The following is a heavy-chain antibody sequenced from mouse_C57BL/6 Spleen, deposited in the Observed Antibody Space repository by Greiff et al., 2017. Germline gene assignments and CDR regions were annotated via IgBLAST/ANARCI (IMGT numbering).Heavy chain of an antibody. J-gene: IGHJ4*01. V-gene: IGHV1-9*01. Sequence: VQLQQSGAELMKPGASVKLSCKATGYTFTGYWIEWVKQRPGHGLEWIGEILPGSGSTNYNEKFKGKATFTEDTSSNTAYMQLSSLTTEDSAIYYCARYGTTVVATDYAMDYWGQGTSLTVSS. CDR1: GYTFTGYW. D-gene: IGHD1-1*01. CDR3: ARYGTTVVATDYAMDY. CDR2: ILPGSGST.